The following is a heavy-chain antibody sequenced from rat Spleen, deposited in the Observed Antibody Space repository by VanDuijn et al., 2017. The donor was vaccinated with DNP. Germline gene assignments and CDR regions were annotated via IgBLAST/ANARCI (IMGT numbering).Heavy chain of an antibody. V-gene: IGHV2-30*01. CDR2: IWSGGTT. J-gene: IGHJ4*01. CDR1: GFSVTRYT. CDR3: TRDGSPYYSSYMDVMDA. Sequence: QVQLKESGPGLVQPSQTLSLTCTVSGFSVTRYTVHWVRQPTGKGLEWLGIIWSGGTTAYTSALKSRLSIGRDTSKSQVFLKMNSLQTEDTAIYYCTRDGSPYYSSYMDVMDAWGQGTSVTVSS. D-gene: IGHD1-2*01.